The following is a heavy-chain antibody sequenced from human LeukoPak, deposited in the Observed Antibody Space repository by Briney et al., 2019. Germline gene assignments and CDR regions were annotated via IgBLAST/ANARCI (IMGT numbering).Heavy chain of an antibody. V-gene: IGHV4-4*02. CDR1: GGSSSSSNW. Sequence: SETLSLTCGVSGGSSSSSNWWSWVRQPPGKGLEWIGEIYHSGSTNYNPSLKSRVTISVDKSKNQSSLKLSSVTAADTAVYYCARFYDSRGYPEWGQGTLVTVSS. D-gene: IGHD3-22*01. CDR2: IYHSGST. CDR3: ARFYDSRGYPE. J-gene: IGHJ4*02.